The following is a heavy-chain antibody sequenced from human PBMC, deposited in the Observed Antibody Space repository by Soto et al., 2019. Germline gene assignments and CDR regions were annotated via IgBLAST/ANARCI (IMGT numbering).Heavy chain of an antibody. V-gene: IGHV4-30-2*01. CDR3: ARVPDY. CDR1: GGSISSGGYS. J-gene: IGHJ4*02. CDR2: IYHSGSI. Sequence: QLQLQESGSGLVKPSQTLSLTCAVSGGSISSGGYSWSWIRQPPGKGLEGIGYIYHSGSIDYNPSLKSRVTLSVDRSTSHSSLKLSSVTAADTAVYYCARVPDYSRQATLVTVSS.